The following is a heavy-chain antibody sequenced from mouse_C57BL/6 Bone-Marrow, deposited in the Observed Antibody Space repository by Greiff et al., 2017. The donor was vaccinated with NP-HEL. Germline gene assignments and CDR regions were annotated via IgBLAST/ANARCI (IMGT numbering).Heavy chain of an antibody. CDR1: GYTFTSYW. Sequence: QVQLQQPGAELVRPGTSVKLSCKASGYTFTSYWMHWVKQRPGQGLEWIGVIDPSDSYTNYNQKFKGKATLTVDTSSSTAYMQLSSLTSEDSAVYYCARMGIYYDYDGSGFAYWGQGTLVTVSA. CDR2: IDPSDSYT. J-gene: IGHJ3*01. D-gene: IGHD2-4*01. CDR3: ARMGIYYDYDGSGFAY. V-gene: IGHV1-59*01.